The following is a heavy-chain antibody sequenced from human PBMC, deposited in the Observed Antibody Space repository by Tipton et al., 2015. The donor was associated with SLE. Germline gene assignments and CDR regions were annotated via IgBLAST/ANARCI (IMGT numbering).Heavy chain of an antibody. Sequence: TLSLTCTVSGASIGDYYHTWIREPPGKGLEWIGYMYYTGTASYNPSLKSRVTMSVDTSKNQFSLKVNSIIAADTAVYYCATLTGNNWFDPWGQGTLVTVSS. V-gene: IGHV4-59*08. D-gene: IGHD1-1*01. CDR1: GASIGDYY. CDR2: MYYTGTA. J-gene: IGHJ5*02. CDR3: ATLTGNNWFDP.